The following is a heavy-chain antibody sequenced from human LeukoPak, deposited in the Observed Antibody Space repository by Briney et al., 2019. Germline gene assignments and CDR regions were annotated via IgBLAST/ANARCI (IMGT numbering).Heavy chain of an antibody. CDR3: ARDTTTQRLSVRAYFDY. CDR2: VSWNSGSI. V-gene: IGHV3-9*01. CDR1: GFTFDDYA. Sequence: GGSLRLSCAASGFTFDDYAMHWVRQAPGKGLEWVSGVSWNSGSIDYADSVKGRFTISRDNSKNTLYLQMKSLTTEDTAVYYCARDTTTQRLSVRAYFDYWGQGTLVTVSS. D-gene: IGHD1-1*01. J-gene: IGHJ4*02.